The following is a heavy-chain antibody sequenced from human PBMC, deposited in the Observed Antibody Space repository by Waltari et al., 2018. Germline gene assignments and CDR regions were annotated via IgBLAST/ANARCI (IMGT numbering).Heavy chain of an antibody. CDR1: GYAFNNYG. CDR2: ISTYSCDS. CDR3: ARDRKISLSQSTNYFDY. V-gene: IGHV1-18*01. J-gene: IGHJ4*02. Sequence: QVQLVQSGAEVKKPGASVKVACKASGYAFNNYGISWVRQARGQGLEWMAWISTYSCDSNYAHKIQGRVPLTTDTSTSTVYMKLRSLRSDDTGVYYCARDRKISLSQSTNYFDYWGQGTLVTVAS.